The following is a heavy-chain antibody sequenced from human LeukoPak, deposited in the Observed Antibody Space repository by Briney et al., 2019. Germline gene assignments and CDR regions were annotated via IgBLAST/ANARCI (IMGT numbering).Heavy chain of an antibody. CDR2: IYYSGST. V-gene: IGHV4-59*01. J-gene: IGHJ4*02. Sequence: RSSETLSLTCTVSGGSISSYYWSWIRQPPGKGLECIGYIYYSGSTNYNPSLKSRVTISVDTSKNQFSLKLSSVTAADTAVYYCAGAGYYYDSSGYYKFVGLGYWGQGTLVTVSS. D-gene: IGHD3-22*01. CDR3: AGAGYYYDSSGYYKFVGLGY. CDR1: GGSISSYY.